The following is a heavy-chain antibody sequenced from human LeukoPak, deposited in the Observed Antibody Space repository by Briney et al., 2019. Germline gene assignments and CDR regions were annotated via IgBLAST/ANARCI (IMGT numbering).Heavy chain of an antibody. D-gene: IGHD4-17*01. CDR3: ARDGARYGDYPESGYGMDV. CDR1: GGTFSSYA. CDR2: IIPILGIA. V-gene: IGHV1-69*04. J-gene: IGHJ6*02. Sequence: GASVKVSCKASGGTFSSYAISWVRQAPGQGLEWMGRIIPILGIANYAQKFQGRVTITADKSTSTAYMELSSLRSEDTAVYYCARDGARYGDYPESGYGMDVWGQGTTVTVSS.